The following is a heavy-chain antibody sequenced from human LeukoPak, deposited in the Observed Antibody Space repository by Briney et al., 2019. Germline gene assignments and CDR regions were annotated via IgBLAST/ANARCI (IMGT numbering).Heavy chain of an antibody. Sequence: PSETLSLTCAVYGGSFSGYYWSWIRQPLGKGLEWIGEINHSGSTNYNPSLKSRVTISVDTSKNQFSLKLSSVTAADTAVYYCARGRRLDAYYYYYVDVWGKGTTVTVSS. CDR2: INHSGST. V-gene: IGHV4-34*01. D-gene: IGHD3-22*01. CDR1: GGSFSGYY. J-gene: IGHJ6*03. CDR3: ARGRRLDAYYYYYVDV.